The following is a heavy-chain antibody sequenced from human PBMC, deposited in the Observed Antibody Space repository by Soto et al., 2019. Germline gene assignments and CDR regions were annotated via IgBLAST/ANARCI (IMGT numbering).Heavy chain of an antibody. CDR1: GFTFDDYG. D-gene: IGHD6-19*01. V-gene: IGHV3-20*04. Sequence: AGGSLRLSCAASGFTFDDYGMSWVRQAPGKGLEWVSGINWNGGSTGYADSVKGRFTISRDNAKNSLYLQMNSLRAEDTASYYCARLYSSGWYGPGRYWGQGTLVTVSS. J-gene: IGHJ4*02. CDR2: INWNGGST. CDR3: ARLYSSGWYGPGRY.